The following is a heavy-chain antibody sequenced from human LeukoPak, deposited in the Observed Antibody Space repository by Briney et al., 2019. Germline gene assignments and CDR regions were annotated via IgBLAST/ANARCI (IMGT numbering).Heavy chain of an antibody. J-gene: IGHJ4*02. CDR3: ARAPTTPEGY. D-gene: IGHD1-14*01. CDR2: ISYDGRNK. Sequence: QPGRSLRLSCAASGFTFSSYAMHWVRQAPGKGLEWVAVISYDGRNKFYADSVKGRFTISRDNSKNTLYLQMNSLRAEDTAVYYCARAPTTPEGYWGQGTLVTVSS. V-gene: IGHV3-30*04. CDR1: GFTFSSYA.